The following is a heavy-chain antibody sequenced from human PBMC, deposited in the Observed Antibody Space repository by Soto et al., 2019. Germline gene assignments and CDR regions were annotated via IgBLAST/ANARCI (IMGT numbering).Heavy chain of an antibody. CDR2: IIPIFGTA. J-gene: IGHJ5*02. V-gene: IGHV1-69*06. CDR3: ARDGRLRPNNWFDP. CDR1: GGTFSSYA. Sequence: AASVKVSCKASGGTFSSYAISWVRQAPGQGLEWMGGIIPIFGTANYAQKFQGRVTITADKSTSTAYMELSSLRSEDTAVYYCARDGRLRPNNWFDPWGQGTLVTVSS. D-gene: IGHD5-12*01.